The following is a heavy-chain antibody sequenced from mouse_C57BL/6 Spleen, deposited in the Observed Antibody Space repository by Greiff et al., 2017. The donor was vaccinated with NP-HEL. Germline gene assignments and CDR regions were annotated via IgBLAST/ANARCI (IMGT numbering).Heavy chain of an antibody. CDR2: FYPGSGSI. V-gene: IGHV1-62-2*01. D-gene: IGHD2-4*01. CDR1: GYTFTEYT. CDR3: ARHEEGYDYASAWFAY. Sequence: QVQLKESGAELVKPGASVKLSCKASGYTFTEYTIHWVKQRSGQGLEWIGWFYPGSGSIKYNEKFKDKATLTADKSSSTVYMELSRLTSEDSAVYFCARHEEGYDYASAWFAYWGQGTLVTVSA. J-gene: IGHJ3*01.